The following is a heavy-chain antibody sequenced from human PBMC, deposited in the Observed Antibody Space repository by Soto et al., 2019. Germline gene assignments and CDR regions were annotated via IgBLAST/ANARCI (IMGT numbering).Heavy chain of an antibody. J-gene: IGHJ5*02. CDR2: INPNSGGT. CDR3: ARDLYSSSWYSTNWFDP. V-gene: IGHV1-2*04. Sequence: QVQLVQSGAEVKKPGASVKVSCKASGYTFTGYYMHWVRQAPGQGLEWMGWINPNSGGTNYAQKFQGWVTMTRDTYISTAIMERSRRRSDDTAAYYCARDLYSSSWYSTNWFDPWGQGTLVTVSS. D-gene: IGHD6-13*01. CDR1: GYTFTGYY.